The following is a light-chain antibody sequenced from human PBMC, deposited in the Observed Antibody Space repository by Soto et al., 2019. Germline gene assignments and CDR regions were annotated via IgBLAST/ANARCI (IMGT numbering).Light chain of an antibody. J-gene: IGLJ2*01. CDR1: SSNIGNNY. CDR2: SNN. Sequence: QSVLTQPPSASGTPGQRVTISCSGSSSNIGNNYVYWYQHLPGTAPKLLIYSNNQRPSGVPDRFSASKSGSSASLAISGLRSEDEADYYCAAWDDSLNMVFGGGTK. CDR3: AAWDDSLNMV. V-gene: IGLV1-47*02.